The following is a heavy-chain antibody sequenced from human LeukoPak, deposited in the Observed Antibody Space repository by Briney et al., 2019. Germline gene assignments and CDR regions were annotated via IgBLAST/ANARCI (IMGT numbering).Heavy chain of an antibody. Sequence: SETLSLTCTVSGGSISSSSYYWGWIRQPPGKGLEWIGSIYYSGSTYYNPSLKSRVTISVDTSKNQFSLKLSSVTAADTAVYYCARNGKYYYDSSGYLYYFDYWGQGTLVTVSS. CDR2: IYYSGST. V-gene: IGHV4-39*01. CDR1: GGSISSSSYY. J-gene: IGHJ4*02. D-gene: IGHD3-22*01. CDR3: ARNGKYYYDSSGYLYYFDY.